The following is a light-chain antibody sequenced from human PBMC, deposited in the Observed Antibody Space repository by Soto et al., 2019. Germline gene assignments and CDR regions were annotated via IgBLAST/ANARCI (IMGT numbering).Light chain of an antibody. Sequence: DIVMTQSPLSLPVTPGEPASISCRSSQSLLHSNGYNYLDWYLQKPGQSPQLLIYLASSRSSGFPDRFSGSGSGTDFTLRISRVEAEDVGVYYCMQALQAPPTFGQGTKLEIK. V-gene: IGKV2-28*01. CDR2: LAS. J-gene: IGKJ2*01. CDR3: MQALQAPPT. CDR1: QSLLHSNGYNY.